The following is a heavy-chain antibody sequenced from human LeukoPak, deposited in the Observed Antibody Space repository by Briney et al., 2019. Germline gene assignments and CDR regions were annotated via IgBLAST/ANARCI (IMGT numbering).Heavy chain of an antibody. CDR2: IIPILGIA. D-gene: IGHD5-24*01. J-gene: IGHJ4*02. CDR3: LRMMATMI. CDR1: GYTFTNYY. V-gene: IGHV1-69*02. Sequence: SVKVSCKASGYTFTNYYIHWVRQAPGQGLEWMGRIIPILGIANYAQKFQGRVTITADKSTSTAYMELSSLRSEDTAVYYCLRMMATMIWGQGTLVTVSS.